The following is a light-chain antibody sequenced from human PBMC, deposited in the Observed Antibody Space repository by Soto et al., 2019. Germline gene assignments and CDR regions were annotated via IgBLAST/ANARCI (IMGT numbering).Light chain of an antibody. Sequence: QSVLTQPPSASATPGQRVTISCSGSSSNLGSNTVNWYQRLPGSAPKLVIQSSDQRPSGVPDRFFGSKSGTSASLAISALQSEDEADYYCASWDDSLNGWVFGGGTKLTVL. V-gene: IGLV1-44*01. CDR2: SSD. CDR1: SSNLGSNT. CDR3: ASWDDSLNGWV. J-gene: IGLJ3*02.